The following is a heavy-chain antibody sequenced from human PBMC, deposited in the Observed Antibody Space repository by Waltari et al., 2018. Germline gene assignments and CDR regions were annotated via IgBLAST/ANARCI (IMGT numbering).Heavy chain of an antibody. V-gene: IGHV3-7*03. D-gene: IGHD3-10*01. Sequence: EVQMVESGGNLVQPGGSLRLFCEPSGFSFLSYWMTVVRQVPGKGLEWVANINQDGSERNYVDSVKGRFTISRDNAKNSLYLQMNSLRAEDTAVYYCLRDRRGADLFDYWGQGTLVTVSS. CDR2: INQDGSER. CDR3: LRDRRGADLFDY. CDR1: GFSFLSYW. J-gene: IGHJ4*02.